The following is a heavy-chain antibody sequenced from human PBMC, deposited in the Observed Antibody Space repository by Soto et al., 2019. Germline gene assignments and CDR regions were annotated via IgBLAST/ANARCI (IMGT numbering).Heavy chain of an antibody. V-gene: IGHV3-23*01. D-gene: IGHD3-10*01. CDR1: GFPFGITD. CDR2: IDGSGGAT. Sequence: PGGSLRLSCAASGFPFGITDMSWVRQAPGKGLEWVSTIDGSGGATHYADSVKGRFTISRDNSKNTVFLQMSSLRADDTAVYYCAKNSGWFNTWGEGTLVTVS. CDR3: AKNSGWFNT. J-gene: IGHJ5*02.